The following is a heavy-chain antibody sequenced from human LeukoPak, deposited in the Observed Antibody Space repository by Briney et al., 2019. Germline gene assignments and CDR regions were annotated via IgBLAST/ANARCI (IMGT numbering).Heavy chain of an antibody. CDR1: GFTFSSYA. V-gene: IGHV3-30-3*01. CDR3: AKDYYDSSGYPRGFDY. Sequence: GGSLRLSCAASGFTFSSYAMHWVRQAPGKGLEWVAVTSYDGSNKNYADSIKGRFTISRDNSKNTLYLQMNSLRAEGTAVYYCAKDYYDSSGYPRGFDYWGQGTLVTVPS. CDR2: TSYDGSNK. J-gene: IGHJ4*02. D-gene: IGHD3-22*01.